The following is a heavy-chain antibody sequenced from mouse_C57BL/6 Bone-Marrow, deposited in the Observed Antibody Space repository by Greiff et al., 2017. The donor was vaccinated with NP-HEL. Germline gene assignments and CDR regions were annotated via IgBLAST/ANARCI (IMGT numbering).Heavy chain of an antibody. CDR2: IDPENGDT. CDR1: GFNIKDDY. Sequence: VHVKQSGAELVRPGASVKLSCTASGFNIKDDYMHWVKQRPEQGLEWIGWIDPENGDTEYASKFQGKATITADTSSNTAYLQLSSLTSEDTAVYYCTRGITTVGGGCAYWGQGTRVTVSA. CDR3: TRGITTVGGGCAY. J-gene: IGHJ3*01. V-gene: IGHV14-4*01. D-gene: IGHD1-1*01.